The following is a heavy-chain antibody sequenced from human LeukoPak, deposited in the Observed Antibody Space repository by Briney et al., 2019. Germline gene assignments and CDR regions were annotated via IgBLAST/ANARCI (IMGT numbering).Heavy chain of an antibody. CDR2: ISSSGSTI. D-gene: IGHD2-15*01. J-gene: IGHJ6*02. Sequence: GGSLRLSCAASGFTFSDYYMSWIRQAPGKGLEWVSYISSSGSTIYYADSVKGRFTISRDNAKNSLYLQMNSLRAEDTAVYYCARGHIVVVVATKWYYGMDVWGQGTTVTVSS. V-gene: IGHV3-11*04. CDR1: GFTFSDYY. CDR3: ARGHIVVVVATKWYYGMDV.